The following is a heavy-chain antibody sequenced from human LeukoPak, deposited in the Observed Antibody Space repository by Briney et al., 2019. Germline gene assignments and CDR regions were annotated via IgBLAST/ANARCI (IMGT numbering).Heavy chain of an antibody. V-gene: IGHV1-69*13. CDR3: ARCYYQLLSYYYYYYMDV. J-gene: IGHJ6*03. Sequence: ASVKVSCKASGGTFSSYAISWVRQAPGQGLEWMGRIIPIFGTANYAQKFQGRVTITADESTSTAYMELSSLRSEDTAVYYCARCYYQLLSYYYYYYMDVWGKGTTVTVSS. CDR1: GGTFSSYA. D-gene: IGHD2-2*01. CDR2: IIPIFGTA.